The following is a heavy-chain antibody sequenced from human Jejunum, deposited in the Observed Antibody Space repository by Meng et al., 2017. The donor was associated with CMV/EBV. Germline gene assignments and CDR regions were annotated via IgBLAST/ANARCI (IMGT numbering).Heavy chain of an antibody. Sequence: STFSTYALAWVRPAPGRGLEWMGWVSAYNGDTNYAHQLHGRVSMTTDTSTTTAYMELRSLRSDDTGVYYCARIPVTSGSSYGLDVWGQGTTVTVSS. CDR3: ARIPVTSGSSYGLDV. CDR1: STFSTYA. CDR2: VSAYNGDT. D-gene: IGHD4-17*01. V-gene: IGHV1-18*01. J-gene: IGHJ6*02.